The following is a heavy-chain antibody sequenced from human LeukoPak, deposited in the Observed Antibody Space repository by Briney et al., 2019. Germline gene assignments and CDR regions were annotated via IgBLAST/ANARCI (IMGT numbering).Heavy chain of an antibody. CDR2: MNPNSGDT. CDR1: EYTFTTYD. J-gene: IGHJ4*02. V-gene: IGHV1-8*01. D-gene: IGHD3-22*01. CDR3: ARGLGDYYDTSDYYYAVPAH. Sequence: EASVKVSCKASEYTFTTYDITWVRQATGQGLEWMGWMNPNSGDTAYAQKFQGRVAMTRDTSISTAYMELSSLRSEDTAVYYCARGLGDYYDTSDYYYAVPAHWGQGTLVTVSS.